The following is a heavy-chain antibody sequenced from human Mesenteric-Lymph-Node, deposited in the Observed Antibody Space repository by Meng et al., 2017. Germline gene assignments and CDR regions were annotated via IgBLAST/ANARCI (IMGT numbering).Heavy chain of an antibody. V-gene: IGHV4-34*02. CDR1: GGSLSGYY. J-gene: IGHJ4*02. CDR2: VYHNGVT. D-gene: IGHD3-10*01. CDR3: ARGGATPMIIKY. Sequence: QVPLKKLGAEVLKASETLSLTCAVYGGSLSGYYWSWIRQPPGKGLEWMGEVYHNGVTKYSPSLRSRVVISIDTSKNQFSLNLRSVSAADTAMYYCARGGATPMIIKYWGPGTLVTVSS.